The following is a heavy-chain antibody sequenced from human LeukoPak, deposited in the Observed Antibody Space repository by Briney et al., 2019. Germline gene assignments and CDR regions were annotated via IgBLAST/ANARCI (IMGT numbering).Heavy chain of an antibody. CDR2: ISGSGGST. Sequence: SGGSLRLSCAASGFTFSSYAMSWVRQAPGKGLEWVSAISGSGGSTYYADSVKGRFTISRDNSKNTLYLQMNSLRAEDTAVYYCAKDLSSREDGPAYYYYGMDVWGQGTTVTVSS. V-gene: IGHV3-23*01. J-gene: IGHJ6*02. D-gene: IGHD1-26*01. CDR1: GFTFSSYA. CDR3: AKDLSSREDGPAYYYYGMDV.